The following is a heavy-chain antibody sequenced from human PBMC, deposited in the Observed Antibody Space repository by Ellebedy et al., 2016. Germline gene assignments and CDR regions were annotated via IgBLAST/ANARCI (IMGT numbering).Heavy chain of an antibody. V-gene: IGHV3-11*06. J-gene: IGHJ4*02. CDR2: ISSGNHT. CDR1: GFTFSDYY. Sequence: GGSLRLSCAASGFTFSDYYMNWIRQAPGKGLEWVSYISSGNHTNYEDSVRGRFTISRDNAKNSLYLQMNSVRADDTAVYYCARGDSSGCPDYWGQGTPVSVST. CDR3: ARGDSSGCPDY. D-gene: IGHD6-19*01.